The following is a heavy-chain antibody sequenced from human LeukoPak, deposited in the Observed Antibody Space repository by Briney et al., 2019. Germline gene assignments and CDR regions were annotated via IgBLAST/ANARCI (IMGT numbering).Heavy chain of an antibody. CDR1: GGSFSGYY. Sequence: PSETLSLTCAVYGGSFSGYYWSWVRQPPGKGLEWIGEINHSGSTNYNPSLKSRVTISVDTSKNQSSLKLSSVTAADTAVYYCARDFAWLKVPMDVWGKGTTVTVSS. D-gene: IGHD3-9*01. CDR2: INHSGST. J-gene: IGHJ6*03. CDR3: ARDFAWLKVPMDV. V-gene: IGHV4-34*01.